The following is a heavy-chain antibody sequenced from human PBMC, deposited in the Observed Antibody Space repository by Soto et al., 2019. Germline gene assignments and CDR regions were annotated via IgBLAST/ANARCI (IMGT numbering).Heavy chain of an antibody. Sequence: EVQLLESGGGLVQPGGSLRLSCTASGFTFSNYAMSWVRQAPGKGLEWVSTISGSGDSTNYADSVKGQFAISRDNFNNMLYVQMDSLRVEDTAVYYCAKENRRGYCSGGICYGYFDYWGQGTLVTVSS. V-gene: IGHV3-23*01. CDR3: AKENRRGYCSGGICYGYFDY. CDR1: GFTFSNYA. CDR2: ISGSGDST. J-gene: IGHJ4*02. D-gene: IGHD2-15*01.